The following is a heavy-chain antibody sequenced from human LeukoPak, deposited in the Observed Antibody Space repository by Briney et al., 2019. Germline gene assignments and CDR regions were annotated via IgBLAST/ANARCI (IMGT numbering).Heavy chain of an antibody. CDR3: ASGPGYSSSWYFDY. V-gene: IGHV3-48*04. CDR1: GFTFSSYW. D-gene: IGHD6-13*01. Sequence: GGSLRLSCAASGFTFSSYWMSWVRQAPGKGLEWVSYISSSGSTIYYADSVKGRFTISRDNAKNSLYLQMNSLRAEDTAVYYCASGPGYSSSWYFDYWGQGTLVTVSS. J-gene: IGHJ4*02. CDR2: ISSSGSTI.